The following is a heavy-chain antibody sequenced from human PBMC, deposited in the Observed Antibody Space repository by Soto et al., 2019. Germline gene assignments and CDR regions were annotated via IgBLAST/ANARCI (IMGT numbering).Heavy chain of an antibody. CDR2: IIPILGIA. J-gene: IGHJ6*02. CDR3: ARADHYDILPGYYYYGMDV. Sequence: QVQLVQSGAEVKKPGSSVKVSCKASGGTFSSYTISWVRQAPGQGLEWMGRIIPILGIANYAQKFQGRVTITADKSTSTAYMELSSLRSEDTAVYYCARADHYDILPGYYYYGMDVWGQGTTVTVSS. CDR1: GGTFSSYT. D-gene: IGHD3-9*01. V-gene: IGHV1-69*02.